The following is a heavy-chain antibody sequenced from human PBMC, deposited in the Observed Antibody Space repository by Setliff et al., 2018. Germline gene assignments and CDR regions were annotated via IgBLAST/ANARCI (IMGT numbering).Heavy chain of an antibody. CDR3: FGAGTCSY. V-gene: IGHV3-7*01. CDR2: INPHASEK. Sequence: GGSLRLSCTASGFSYSNCWVSWVRQAPGKGLGWLASINPHASEKYYVDSVKGRFTISRDNAKNSLSLRMDSLRTEDTAVYYCFGAGTCSYWGQGTQVTVSS. CDR1: GFSYSNCW. D-gene: IGHD3-10*01. J-gene: IGHJ4*02.